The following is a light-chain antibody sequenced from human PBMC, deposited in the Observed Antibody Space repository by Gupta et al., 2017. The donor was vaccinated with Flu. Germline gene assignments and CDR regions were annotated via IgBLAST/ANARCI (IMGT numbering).Light chain of an antibody. CDR2: AAS. CDR3: QQSYSSPFT. CDR1: QSICYE. J-gene: IGKJ4*01. V-gene: IGKV1-39*01. Sequence: PSSLSACVCSRVTFTCRPSQSICYEGNWYQQKPGKAPNLLIYAASSLQSGVPSRFSGSGSGTDFTLTISSLQPEDFATYYCQQSYSSPFTFGGGTKVEIK.